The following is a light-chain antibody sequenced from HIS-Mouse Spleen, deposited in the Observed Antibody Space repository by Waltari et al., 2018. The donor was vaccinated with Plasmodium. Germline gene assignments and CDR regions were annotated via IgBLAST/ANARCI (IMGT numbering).Light chain of an antibody. CDR1: QDISNY. Sequence: DIQMTQSPSSLSASVGERVTITCQASQDISNYLNWYQQNPGKAPKLLIYDASNLETGVPSRFSGSGSGTDFTFTISSLQPEDIATYYCQQYDNLPPLFTFGPGTKVDIK. CDR2: DAS. V-gene: IGKV1-33*01. CDR3: QQYDNLPPLFT. J-gene: IGKJ3*01.